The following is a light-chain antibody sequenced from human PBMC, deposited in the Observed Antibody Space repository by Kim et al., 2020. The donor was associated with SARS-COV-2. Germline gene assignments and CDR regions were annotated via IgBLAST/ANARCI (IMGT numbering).Light chain of an antibody. CDR1: KLGDKY. Sequence: SYELTQPPSVSVSPGQTASITCSGDKLGDKYACWYQQKPGQSPVLVIYQDSKRPSGIPERFSGSNSGNTATLTISGTQAMDEADYYCQACDSSVVFGGG. CDR3: QACDSSVV. J-gene: IGLJ2*01. CDR2: QDS. V-gene: IGLV3-1*01.